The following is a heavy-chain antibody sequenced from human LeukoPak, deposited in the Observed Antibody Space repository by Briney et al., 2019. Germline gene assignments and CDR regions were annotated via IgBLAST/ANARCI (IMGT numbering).Heavy chain of an antibody. J-gene: IGHJ5*02. D-gene: IGHD4-17*01. Sequence: GGSLRLSCAASGFTFSSYAMSWVRQAPGKGLEWVSAISGCGGSTYYADSVKGRFTISRDNSKNTLYLQMNSLRAEDTAVYYCAKDAYGDYGAGVWFDPWGQGTLVTVSS. CDR1: GFTFSSYA. V-gene: IGHV3-23*01. CDR2: ISGCGGST. CDR3: AKDAYGDYGAGVWFDP.